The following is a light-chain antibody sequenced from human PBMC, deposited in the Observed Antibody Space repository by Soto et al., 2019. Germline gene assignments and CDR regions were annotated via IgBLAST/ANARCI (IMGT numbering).Light chain of an antibody. V-gene: IGLV1-44*01. CDR2: GTN. Sequence: QSVLTQPPSASGTPRQRVTISCSGSSSNIGSTTVNWYQQLPGTAPRLLIYGTNQRPSGVPDRFSGSRSGTSASLAISGLQSEDEADYYCAAWDGSLNGQVFGGGTKLTVL. CDR3: AAWDGSLNGQV. CDR1: SSNIGSTT. J-gene: IGLJ3*02.